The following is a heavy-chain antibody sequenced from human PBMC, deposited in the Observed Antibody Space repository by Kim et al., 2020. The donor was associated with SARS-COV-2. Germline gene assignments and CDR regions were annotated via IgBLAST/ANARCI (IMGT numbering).Heavy chain of an antibody. D-gene: IGHD5-12*01. CDR3: ARDFLVYSGYDYYYYGMDV. CDR1: GDSVSSNSAA. Sequence: SQTLSLTCAISGDSVSSNSAAWNWIRQSPSRGLEWLGRTYYRSKWYNDYAVSVKSRITINPDTSKNQFSLQLNSVTPEDTAVYYCARDFLVYSGYDYYYYGMDVWGQGTTVTVSS. V-gene: IGHV6-1*01. CDR2: TYYRSKWYN. J-gene: IGHJ6*02.